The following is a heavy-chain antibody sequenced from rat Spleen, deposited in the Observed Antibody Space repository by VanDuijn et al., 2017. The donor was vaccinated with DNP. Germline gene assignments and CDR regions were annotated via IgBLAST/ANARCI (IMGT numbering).Heavy chain of an antibody. CDR2: INTSGGTT. D-gene: IGHD1-10*01. Sequence: EVHLVETGGGLVQPGRSLKVSCVASGFTFSSYWMHWIRQAPGKGLEWVATINTSGGTTYYADSVKGRFTISRDNAHNTLYLQMDSLRSEETATYYCARGGYNNYGFDYWGQGVMVTVSS. V-gene: IGHV5-58*01. CDR3: ARGGYNNYGFDY. CDR1: GFTFSSYW. J-gene: IGHJ2*01.